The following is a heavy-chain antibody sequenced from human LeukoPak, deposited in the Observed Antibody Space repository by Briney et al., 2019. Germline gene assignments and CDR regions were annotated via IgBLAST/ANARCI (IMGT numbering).Heavy chain of an antibody. CDR2: MNPDSGNT. D-gene: IGHD3-10*01. Sequence: NWVRQAPGQGLEWMGWMNPDSGNTDHAQKFQGRVTITRNTSINTAYMELNSLRSEDTAVYYCAKGHYYGSGSYWVWGQGTLVTVSS. J-gene: IGHJ4*02. V-gene: IGHV1-8*03. CDR3: AKGHYYGSGSYWV.